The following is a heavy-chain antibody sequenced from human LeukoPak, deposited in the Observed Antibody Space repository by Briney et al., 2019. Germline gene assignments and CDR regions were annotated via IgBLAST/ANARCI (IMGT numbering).Heavy chain of an antibody. CDR2: IISGNSTI. Sequence: GGSLRLSCAASGFTFSSYSMNWVPQAPGKGREGSSYIISGNSTIYYADSVKGRFTISTGNAKNTVYLQRNSLRAEDTAVYYCARDNKGQYQDSFDIWGQGTMVTVSS. D-gene: IGHD2-2*01. J-gene: IGHJ3*02. CDR1: GFTFSSYS. CDR3: ARDNKGQYQDSFDI. V-gene: IGHV3-48*04.